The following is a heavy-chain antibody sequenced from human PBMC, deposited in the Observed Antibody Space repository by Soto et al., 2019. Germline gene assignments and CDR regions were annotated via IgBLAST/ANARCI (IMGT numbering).Heavy chain of an antibody. Sequence: QAQLQQWGAGLLKPSETQSLTCAVYGGSFSGYYWSWIRQPPGKGLEWIGEINDSGSTNYNPSLKSRVTISVDTSKNQFSLKLSSVNAADMAVYYCARGRTVSTYSRHWDSGWYFDLWGRGTLVTVS. J-gene: IGHJ2*01. V-gene: IGHV4-34*01. CDR1: GGSFSGYY. CDR3: ARGRTVSTYSRHWDSGWYFDL. CDR2: INDSGST. D-gene: IGHD6-13*01.